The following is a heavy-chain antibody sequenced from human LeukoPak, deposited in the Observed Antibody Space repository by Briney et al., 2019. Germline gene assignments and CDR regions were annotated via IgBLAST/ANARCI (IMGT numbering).Heavy chain of an antibody. CDR3: ASRLMTTVSYFDC. CDR2: LYSGGGT. CDR1: GSTVSSNY. V-gene: IGHV3-66*01. J-gene: IGHJ4*02. Sequence: GGSLRLSCAASGSTVSSNYMSWVRQAPGKGLEWVSILYSGGGTYYADSVKGRFTISKDNSKNTLYLQMNSLRAEDTAVYYCASRLMTTVSYFDCWGQGTLVTVSS. D-gene: IGHD4-11*01.